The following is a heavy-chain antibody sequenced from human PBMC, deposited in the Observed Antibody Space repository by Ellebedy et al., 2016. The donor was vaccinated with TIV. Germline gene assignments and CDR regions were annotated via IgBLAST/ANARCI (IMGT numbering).Heavy chain of an antibody. D-gene: IGHD7-27*01. CDR3: ARADWGSADY. CDR2: INQGGSET. CDR1: GFTFSTYW. Sequence: GGSLRLXXAASGFTFSTYWMSWVRQAPGKGLEWVANINQGGSETYYVDSVKGRFTMSRDNAKNSLYLQLNSLRDEDTAVYYCARADWGSADYWGQGTLVTVSS. J-gene: IGHJ4*02. V-gene: IGHV3-7*01.